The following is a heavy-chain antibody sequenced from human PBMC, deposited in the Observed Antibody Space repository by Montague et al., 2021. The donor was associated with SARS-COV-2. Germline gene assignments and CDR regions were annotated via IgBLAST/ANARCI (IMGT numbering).Heavy chain of an antibody. Sequence: SETLSLTCTVPGGFISSSYWSWIRQPPGKGLEWIGYIYHSGNTNYNPSLKSRVTISIDTSMNQFSLSLSSMTAADTAVYFCARDLLPARTARKTNFFGLDVWGQGTTVIVSS. D-gene: IGHD2-21*02. CDR3: ARDLLPARTARKTNFFGLDV. CDR1: GGFISSSY. J-gene: IGHJ6*02. V-gene: IGHV4-59*01. CDR2: IYHSGNT.